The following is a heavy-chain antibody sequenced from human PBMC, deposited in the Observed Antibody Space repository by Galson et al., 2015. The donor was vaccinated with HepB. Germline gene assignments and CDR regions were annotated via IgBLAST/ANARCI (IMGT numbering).Heavy chain of an antibody. J-gene: IGHJ4*02. CDR2: ISGSGGST. V-gene: IGHV3-23*01. CDR1: GFTFSSYA. Sequence: SLRLSCAASGFTFSSYAMSWVRQAPGKGPEWVSIISGSGGSTYSADSVKGRFTISRDNSKSTLYLQMSSLRAEDTAVFYCAKSFSYNGNSGAFDYWGQGTLVTVSS. CDR3: AKSFSYNGNSGAFDY. D-gene: IGHD4-23*01.